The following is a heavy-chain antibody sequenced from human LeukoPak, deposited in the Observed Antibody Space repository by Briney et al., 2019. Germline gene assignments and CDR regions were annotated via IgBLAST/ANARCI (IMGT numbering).Heavy chain of an antibody. D-gene: IGHD5/OR15-5a*01. CDR1: GYSISSGYD. J-gene: IGHJ5*02. Sequence: TSSETLSLTCAVSGYSISSGYDWGWIRQPPGQGLEWIGSVYHSGTYYNPSLKSRVTISVDMSKNHFSLRLSSVTAADTAVYYCARQRSTNCFDPWGQGTLVTVSS. CDR2: VYHSGT. CDR3: ARQRSTNCFDP. V-gene: IGHV4-38-2*01.